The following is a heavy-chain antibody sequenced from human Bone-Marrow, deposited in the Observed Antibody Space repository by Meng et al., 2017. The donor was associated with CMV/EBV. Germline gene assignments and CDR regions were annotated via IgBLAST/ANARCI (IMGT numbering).Heavy chain of an antibody. CDR1: GYSISSGYY. CDR3: ARAAGGDRLDY. D-gene: IGHD2-21*01. Sequence: SCTVSGYSISSGYYWSWIRQHPGKGLEWIGYIYYSGSTYYNPSLKSRVTISVDTSKNQFSLKLSSVTAADTAVYYCARAAGGDRLDYWGQGTLVTVSS. J-gene: IGHJ4*02. V-gene: IGHV4-31*02. CDR2: IYYSGST.